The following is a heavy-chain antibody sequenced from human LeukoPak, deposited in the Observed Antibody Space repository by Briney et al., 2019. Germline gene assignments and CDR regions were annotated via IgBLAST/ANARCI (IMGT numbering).Heavy chain of an antibody. V-gene: IGHV3-23*01. CDR2: ISGSGNTT. D-gene: IGHD2-15*01. Sequence: PGGSLRLSCAASGVTFSNYAMSWVRQAPGKGLEWVSAISGSGNTTYFGDSVTGRFTISRDNPKNTVYLQMNSLSAEDTAVYYCAKGPAPYCSGGSCYSPHWYFDLWGRGTLVTVSS. J-gene: IGHJ2*01. CDR3: AKGPAPYCSGGSCYSPHWYFDL. CDR1: GVTFSNYA.